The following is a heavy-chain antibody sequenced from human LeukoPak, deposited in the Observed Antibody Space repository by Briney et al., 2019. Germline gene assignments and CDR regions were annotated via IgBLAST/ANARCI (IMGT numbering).Heavy chain of an antibody. D-gene: IGHD2-2*01. V-gene: IGHV1-2*02. Sequence: ASVKVSCKASGYTFTSYGISWVRQAPGQGLEWMGWINPNSGGTNYAQKFQGRVTMTRDTSISTAYMELSRLRSDDTAVYYCASLGYCSSTSCPYYYYGMDVWGQGTTVTVSS. CDR2: INPNSGGT. CDR1: GYTFTSYG. CDR3: ASLGYCSSTSCPYYYYGMDV. J-gene: IGHJ6*02.